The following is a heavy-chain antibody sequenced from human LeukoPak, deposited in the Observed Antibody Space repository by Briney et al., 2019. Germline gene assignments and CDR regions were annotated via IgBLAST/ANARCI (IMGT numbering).Heavy chain of an antibody. J-gene: IGHJ4*02. Sequence: GESLKISCKGSGYNFTNYWIGWVRQMPGRGLEWMGIIYPGDSGTRYSPSFQGQVTISADKSISTAYLQWSSLKASDTAMYYCARRLRMGSYADYWGQGTLVTVSS. CDR3: ARRLRMGSYADY. CDR2: IYPGDSGT. CDR1: GYNFTNYW. V-gene: IGHV5-51*01. D-gene: IGHD2-2*01.